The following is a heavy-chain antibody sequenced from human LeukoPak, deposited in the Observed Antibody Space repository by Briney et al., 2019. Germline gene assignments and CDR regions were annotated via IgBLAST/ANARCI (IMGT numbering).Heavy chain of an antibody. CDR1: GFTFSSYW. D-gene: IGHD3-22*01. CDR2: IKQDGSEK. V-gene: IGHV3-7*01. CDR3: ARESQSAYYSDSSGYEDAFDI. Sequence: QSGGSLRLSCAASGFTFSSYWMSRVRQAPGKGLEWVANIKQDGSEKYYVDSVKGRFTISRDNAKNSLYLEMNSLRAEDTAVYYCARESQSAYYSDSSGYEDAFDIWGQGTMVTVSS. J-gene: IGHJ3*02.